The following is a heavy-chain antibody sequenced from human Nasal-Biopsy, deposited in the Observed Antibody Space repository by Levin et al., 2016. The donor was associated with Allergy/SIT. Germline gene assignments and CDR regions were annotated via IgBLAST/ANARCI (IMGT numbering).Heavy chain of an antibody. V-gene: IGHV4-61*02. J-gene: IGHJ6*02. CDR2: IYARGNT. Sequence: SETLSLTCSVSGASIRSDSYCWSWVRQPAGKGLEWIGRIYARGNTDYSPSLKSRVTISVDTSKNQFSLKLRSVTAADTALYYCARGARSHFYGMDVWGQGTTVTVSS. CDR3: ARGARSHFYGMDV. CDR1: GASIRSDSYC.